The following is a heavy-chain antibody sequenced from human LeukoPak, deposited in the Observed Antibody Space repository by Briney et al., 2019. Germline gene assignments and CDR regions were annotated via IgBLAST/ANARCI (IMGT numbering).Heavy chain of an antibody. Sequence: GGSLRLSCAASGFTFSNYAMNWVREAPGKGLEWVSDISTSGSTIHYANSVKGRFTISRDNAKNSLYLQMNSLRAEDTAVYYCARTLDYWGQGTLVTVSS. CDR3: ARTLDY. CDR1: GFTFSNYA. V-gene: IGHV3-48*03. CDR2: ISTSGSTI. J-gene: IGHJ4*02.